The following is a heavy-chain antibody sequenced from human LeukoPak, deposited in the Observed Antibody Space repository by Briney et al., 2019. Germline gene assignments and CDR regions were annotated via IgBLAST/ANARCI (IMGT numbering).Heavy chain of an antibody. CDR3: ARGERGDY. J-gene: IGHJ4*02. CDR2: ISSIGTTI. D-gene: IGHD1-26*01. CDR1: GFTFSIYE. V-gene: IGHV3-48*03. Sequence: PGGSLRLSCAASGFTFSIYEMNWVRQAPGKGLEWVSYISSIGTTIYYADSGKGRFTISRDNAKNSLYLQMNSLRAEDTAVYYCARGERGDYWGQGTLVTVSS.